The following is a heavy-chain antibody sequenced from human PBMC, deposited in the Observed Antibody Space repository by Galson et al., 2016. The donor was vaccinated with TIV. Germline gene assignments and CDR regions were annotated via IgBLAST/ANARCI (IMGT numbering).Heavy chain of an antibody. J-gene: IGHJ3*02. D-gene: IGHD2-2*01. Sequence: SLRLSCAASGFTFGDYAMHWVRQVPGKGLEWVSGISFNSGDKGYADSVKGRFTISRDNAKNSLCLQMNSLRVEDMALYYCAKDIAYGDTSNFDAFDMWGQGTMVTVSS. CDR2: ISFNSGDK. CDR1: GFTFGDYA. V-gene: IGHV3-9*03. CDR3: AKDIAYGDTSNFDAFDM.